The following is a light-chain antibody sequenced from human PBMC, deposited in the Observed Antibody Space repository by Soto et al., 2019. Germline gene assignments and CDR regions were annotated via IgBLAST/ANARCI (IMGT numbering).Light chain of an antibody. CDR1: SSDVGSYNL. CDR2: EGS. V-gene: IGLV2-23*01. CDR3: CSYAGSSTSYVV. J-gene: IGLJ2*01. Sequence: QSVLTQPASVSGSPGQSITISCTGTSSDVGSYNLVSWYQQHPGKAPKLMIYEGSKRPSGVSNRFSGSKSGNTASLTISGLQAEDEADYYYCSYAGSSTSYVVFGGGTQLTVL.